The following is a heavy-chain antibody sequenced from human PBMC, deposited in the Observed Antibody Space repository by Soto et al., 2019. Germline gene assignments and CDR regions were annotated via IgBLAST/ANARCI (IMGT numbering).Heavy chain of an antibody. CDR3: AKGGYSYGYSFDQ. CDR1: GFTFSSYA. Sequence: QVQLVESGGGVVQPGRSLRLSCAASGFTFSSYAMHWVRQAPGKGLEWVAIISYDGSNKYYADSVKGRFTISRDNSKNAQYLEMNCLRAEDTAVYYCAKGGYSYGYSFDQWGQGTLVTVPS. CDR2: ISYDGSNK. D-gene: IGHD5-18*01. V-gene: IGHV3-30-3*01. J-gene: IGHJ4*02.